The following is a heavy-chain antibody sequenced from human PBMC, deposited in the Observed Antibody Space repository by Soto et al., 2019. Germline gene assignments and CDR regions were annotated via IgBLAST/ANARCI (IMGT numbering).Heavy chain of an antibody. Sequence: QITLKESGPTLVKPTQTLTLTCTFSGFSLSTSSGVGVGWIRQPPGKALEWLAFIYWDDEKRYIPSLKSRLTVTKDTSKNQVVLILTNMDPVDTATYYCAHILGIGGYYEGFDYWGPGALVTVSS. CDR2: IYWDDEK. CDR3: AHILGIGGYYEGFDY. D-gene: IGHD1-26*01. CDR1: GFSLSTSSGVG. J-gene: IGHJ4*02. V-gene: IGHV2-5*02.